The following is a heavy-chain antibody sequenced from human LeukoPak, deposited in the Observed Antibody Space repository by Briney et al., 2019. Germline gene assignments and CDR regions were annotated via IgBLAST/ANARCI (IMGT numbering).Heavy chain of an antibody. J-gene: IGHJ4*02. Sequence: QPGGSLRLSCAASGFTFSTFAMSWVRQAPGKGLEWVSVVSASGGYILYADSVEGRFTISRDNSKNTLSLQMNSLRAEDTAVYYCAKGTLGLYYGDYRTEFDYWGQGTLVTVSS. CDR1: GFTFSTFA. D-gene: IGHD4-17*01. CDR2: VSASGGYI. V-gene: IGHV3-23*01. CDR3: AKGTLGLYYGDYRTEFDY.